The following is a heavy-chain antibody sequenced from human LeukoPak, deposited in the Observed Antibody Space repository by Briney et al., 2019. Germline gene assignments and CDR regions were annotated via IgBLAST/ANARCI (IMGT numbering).Heavy chain of an antibody. V-gene: IGHV3-48*02. J-gene: IGHJ4*02. CDR2: ISDSGSLI. D-gene: IGHD3-22*01. CDR1: GFTFGRQS. CDR3: ASQYSYDNSGYYPYDY. Sequence: GGSLRLSCVASGFTFGRQSMNWVRQAPGKGLEWVSFISDSGSLIYYADSVGGRFTISRDNARNSLFLQMNGLRDEDTAVYYCASQYSYDNSGYYPYDYWGQGTLVTVSS.